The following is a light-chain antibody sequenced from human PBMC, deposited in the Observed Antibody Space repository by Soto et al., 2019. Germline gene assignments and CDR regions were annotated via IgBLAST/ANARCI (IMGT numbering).Light chain of an antibody. CDR1: QSLVHSDGNTY. CDR3: MQGTHWPQT. CDR2: QVS. V-gene: IGKV2-30*02. J-gene: IGKJ1*01. Sequence: DVEMTQSPLSLPVPLGQPASISCSSSQSLVHSDGNTYLSWFQQRPGQSPRRLIYQVSHRDSGVPDRFSGGGSGTDFTLKISRVEAEDVGAYYCMQGTHWPQTFGQGTKVDIK.